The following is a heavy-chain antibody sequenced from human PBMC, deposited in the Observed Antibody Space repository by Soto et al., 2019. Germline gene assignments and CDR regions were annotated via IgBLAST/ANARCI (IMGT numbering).Heavy chain of an antibody. CDR3: ARANYFDCSGPFDY. J-gene: IGHJ4*02. Sequence: SETLSLTCTVSGGSISSGAYCWSWIRQHPGKGLEWIGYIYHSGSTYYNPSLESRVTLPVDTSRKQFSLKVSSVTAADTAVYYCARANYFDCSGPFDYWGPGTLVTVSS. V-gene: IGHV4-31*03. D-gene: IGHD3-22*01. CDR2: IYHSGST. CDR1: GGSISSGAYC.